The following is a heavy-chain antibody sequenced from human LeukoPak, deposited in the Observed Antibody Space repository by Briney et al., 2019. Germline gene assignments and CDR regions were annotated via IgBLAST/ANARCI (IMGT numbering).Heavy chain of an antibody. D-gene: IGHD3-22*01. V-gene: IGHV1-2*02. CDR3: ARAGVWDYNDSSGYHNGAFDI. Sequence: GASVKVSCKASGYTFTDYYMHWVRQAPGQGLEWMGWINPDSGGTNYAQRFQGRVTMTRGTSISTAYMELSRLRSDDTAFYYCARAGVWDYNDSSGYHNGAFDIWGQGTMVTVSS. CDR2: INPDSGGT. J-gene: IGHJ3*02. CDR1: GYTFTDYY.